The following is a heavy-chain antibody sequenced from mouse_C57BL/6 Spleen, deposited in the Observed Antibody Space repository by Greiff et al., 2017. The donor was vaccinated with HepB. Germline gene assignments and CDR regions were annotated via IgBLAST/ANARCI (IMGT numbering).Heavy chain of an antibody. D-gene: IGHD1-1*01. CDR2: IDPSDSYT. J-gene: IGHJ4*01. Sequence: QVQLKQPGAELVRPGTSVKLSCKASGYTLTSYWMHWVKQSPEQGLEWIGVIDPSDSYTNYNQKFKGKATLTVDTSSSTAYMQLSSLTSEDSAVYYCAREGLLRMDYWGQGTSVTVSS. V-gene: IGHV1-59*01. CDR3: AREGLLRMDY. CDR1: GYTLTSYW.